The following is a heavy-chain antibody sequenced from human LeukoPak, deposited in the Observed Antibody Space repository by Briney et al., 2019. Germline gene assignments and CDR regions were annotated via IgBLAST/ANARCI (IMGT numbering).Heavy chain of an antibody. Sequence: PSETLSLTCTVSGGSISSHYWSWIRQPPGKGLEWIGYIYYSGSTNYNPSLKSRVTISVDTSKNQFSLKLSPVTAADTAVYYCARTGEDSSSYHFDYWGQGTLVTVSS. CDR3: ARTGEDSSSYHFDY. CDR1: GGSISSHY. J-gene: IGHJ4*02. CDR2: IYYSGST. V-gene: IGHV4-59*11. D-gene: IGHD6-6*01.